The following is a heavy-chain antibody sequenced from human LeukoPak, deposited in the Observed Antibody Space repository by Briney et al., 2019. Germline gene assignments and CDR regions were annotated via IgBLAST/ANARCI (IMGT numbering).Heavy chain of an antibody. CDR3: ARLKAVAVMEFYYYGMDV. Sequence: SETLSLTCTVSGGSISSGGYYWSWIRQHPGKGLEWIGYIYYSGSTYYNPSLKSRVTISVDTSKNQFSLKLSSVTAADTAVYYCARLKAVAVMEFYYYGMDVWGQGTTVTVSS. V-gene: IGHV4-31*03. D-gene: IGHD6-19*01. CDR2: IYYSGST. J-gene: IGHJ6*02. CDR1: GGSISSGGYY.